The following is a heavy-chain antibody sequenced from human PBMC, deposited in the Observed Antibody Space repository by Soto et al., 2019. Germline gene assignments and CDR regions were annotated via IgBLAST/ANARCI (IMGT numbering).Heavy chain of an antibody. J-gene: IGHJ3*01. CDR3: ARGGTSGWLTGAYEV. D-gene: IGHD6-13*01. V-gene: IGHV1-69*01. Sequence: QVQLVQSGAEVKKPGSSVKVSCKASGGTLNKHAITWVRRAPGQGLEWLGGIIPMFGIPNYPQKFQGRVTITADDSTNTSNMELHSLTSDNTAVYYCARGGTSGWLTGAYEVWGQGTMVTVSS. CDR2: IIPMFGIP. CDR1: GGTLNKHA.